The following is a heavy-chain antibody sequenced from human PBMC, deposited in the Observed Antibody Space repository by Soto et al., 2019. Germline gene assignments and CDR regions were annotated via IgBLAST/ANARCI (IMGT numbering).Heavy chain of an antibody. CDR1: GFTFSTYG. V-gene: IGHV3-30*18. D-gene: IGHD2-8*01. Sequence: PGGSLRLSCAASGFTFSTYGMHWVRQAPGKGLEGVAVISYDGSNQYCADAVKGRVTISRDNSENALYLQMNSLRAEDTAVYYWAKDRTNYYYNGMDVWGQGTTVSVSS. J-gene: IGHJ6*02. CDR2: ISYDGSNQ. CDR3: AKDRTNYYYNGMDV.